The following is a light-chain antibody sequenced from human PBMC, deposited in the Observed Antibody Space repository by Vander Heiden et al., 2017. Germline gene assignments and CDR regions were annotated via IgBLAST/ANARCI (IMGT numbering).Light chain of an antibody. CDR2: RNN. CDR1: SSNIGSNA. Sequence: QSVLTQPPSASGTPGQRVTISCSGSSSNIGSNAVNWYQQLPGTAPKLVISRNNQRPSGVPDRFSGSKSGTSASLAISGLQSEDDADYYCAAWDDSFNGHVVFGGGTKLTAL. CDR3: AAWDDSFNGHVV. V-gene: IGLV1-44*01. J-gene: IGLJ2*01.